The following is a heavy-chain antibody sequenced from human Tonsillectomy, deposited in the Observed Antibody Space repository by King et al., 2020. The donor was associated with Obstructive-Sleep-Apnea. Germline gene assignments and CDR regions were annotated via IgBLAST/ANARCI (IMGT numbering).Heavy chain of an antibody. D-gene: IGHD5-12*01. CDR1: GGSISSGGYY. V-gene: IGHV4-31*03. Sequence: QLQESGPGLVKPSQTLSLTCTVSGGSISSGGYYLSCIRQHPGKGLEWIGYIYYSGSTYYNPSLQSRVTISLDTSKNQVSLKLSSVTAADTAVYYCARAYIVATMGWFDPWGQGTLVTVSS. J-gene: IGHJ5*02. CDR3: ARAYIVATMGWFDP. CDR2: IYYSGST.